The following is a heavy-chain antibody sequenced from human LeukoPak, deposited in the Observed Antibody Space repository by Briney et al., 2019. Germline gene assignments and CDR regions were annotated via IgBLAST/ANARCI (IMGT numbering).Heavy chain of an antibody. D-gene: IGHD3-10*01. Sequence: GGSLRRSCAASGFTFSSYAMSWVRQAPGKGLEWVSAISGSGGDTYYADSVKGRFTISRDNSKNTLYLQMNSLRAEDTAVYYCAKDRVVRGVMGAGGYWGQGTLVTVSS. CDR3: AKDRVVRGVMGAGGY. CDR1: GFTFSSYA. CDR2: ISGSGGDT. J-gene: IGHJ4*02. V-gene: IGHV3-23*01.